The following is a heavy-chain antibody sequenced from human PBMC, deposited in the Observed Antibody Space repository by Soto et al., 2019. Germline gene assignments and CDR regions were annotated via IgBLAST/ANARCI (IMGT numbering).Heavy chain of an antibody. Sequence: VQVLESGGDLVQPGGSLRLSCAASGFTFNSYAMSWVRQAPGKGLKWVSSVSAGGDMTYYSDSVKGRFTISRDNSNNALFLQMNSLRIEDTALYYCARGDRGGSGSPASYYYSGLDVWGQGTTVTVS. D-gene: IGHD3-10*01. CDR2: VSAGGDMT. J-gene: IGHJ6*02. V-gene: IGHV3-23*01. CDR1: GFTFNSYA. CDR3: ARGDRGGSGSPASYYYSGLDV.